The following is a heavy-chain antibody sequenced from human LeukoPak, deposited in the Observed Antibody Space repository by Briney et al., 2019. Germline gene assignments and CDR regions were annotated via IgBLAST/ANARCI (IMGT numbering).Heavy chain of an antibody. Sequence: PGGSLRLSCAASGFTFSGYWMHWVRQAPGKGLVWVSRINSDGSSTSYADSVEGRFTISRDNAKNTLYLQMNSLRAEDTAVYYCARDKGVEESPDYWGQGTLVTVSS. CDR1: GFTFSGYW. CDR2: INSDGSST. D-gene: IGHD2-8*01. CDR3: ARDKGVEESPDY. J-gene: IGHJ4*02. V-gene: IGHV3-74*01.